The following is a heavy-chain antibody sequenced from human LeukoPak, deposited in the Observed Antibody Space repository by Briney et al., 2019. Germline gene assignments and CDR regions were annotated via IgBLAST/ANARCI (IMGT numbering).Heavy chain of an antibody. Sequence: GGSLRLSCAASGFTFSSYGMSWVRQAPGKGLEWVSAISGSGGSTYYADSVKGRFTISRDNSKNTLYLQMNSLRAEDTAVYYCAKDVGTLLWFGELSWFDPWGQGTLVTVSS. CDR3: AKDVGTLLWFGELSWFDP. D-gene: IGHD3-10*01. CDR2: ISGSGGST. CDR1: GFTFSSYG. V-gene: IGHV3-23*01. J-gene: IGHJ5*02.